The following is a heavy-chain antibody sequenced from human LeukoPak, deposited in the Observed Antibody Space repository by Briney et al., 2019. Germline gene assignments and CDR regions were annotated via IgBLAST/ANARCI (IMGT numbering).Heavy chain of an antibody. CDR2: IKQDGSEK. D-gene: IGHD6-6*01. V-gene: IGHV3-7*01. CDR1: GFTFSDHY. J-gene: IGHJ4*02. Sequence: PGGSLRLTCAASGFTFSDHYMDWVRQAPGKGLEWVANIKQDGSEKYYVDSVKGRFSISRDNAKNSLYLQMNSLRAEETAVYYCARFQKGYLGTARSLDYWGQGTLVTVSS. CDR3: ARFQKGYLGTARSLDY.